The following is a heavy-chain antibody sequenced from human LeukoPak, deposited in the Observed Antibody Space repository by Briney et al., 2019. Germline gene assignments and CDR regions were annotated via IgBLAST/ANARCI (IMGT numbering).Heavy chain of an antibody. CDR3: ARRLTQYDCFDP. J-gene: IGHJ5*02. D-gene: IGHD2-2*01. CDR1: GGRVSSNSVT. Sequence: SQTLSLPFAISGGRVSSNSVTWNWIRPSPSSGLEWLGRTYYRSTWYNDYAVSVRGRITVNPDTSKNQFSLHLNSVTPEDTAVYYCARRLTQYDCFDPWGQGILVTVSS. CDR2: TYYRSTWYN. V-gene: IGHV6-1*01.